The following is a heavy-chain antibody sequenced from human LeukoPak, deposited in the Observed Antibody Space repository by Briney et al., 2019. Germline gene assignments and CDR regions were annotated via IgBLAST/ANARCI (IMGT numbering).Heavy chain of an antibody. CDR2: MNPNRGNT. CDR1: GYTFTSYV. V-gene: IGHV1-8*01. J-gene: IGHJ6*03. D-gene: IGHD3-3*01. Sequence: ASVKVSCKASGYTFTSYVINWVRQATGKGLDWMGWMNPNRGNTGYAQKFQGRVTMTRNTSISTAYMELSSLRSEDTAVYYCARPPRANALRFLEWRYYYYMDVWGKGTTVTVSS. CDR3: ARPPRANALRFLEWRYYYYMDV.